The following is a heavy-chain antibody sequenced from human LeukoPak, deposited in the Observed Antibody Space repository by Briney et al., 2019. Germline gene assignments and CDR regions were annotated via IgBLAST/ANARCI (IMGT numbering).Heavy chain of an antibody. D-gene: IGHD3-9*01. V-gene: IGHV4-30-2*01. Sequence: SQTLSLTCAVSGGSISSGGYSWRWIRQPPGKGLEWIGYMYHSGSTYYNPSLKSRVTISVDRSKNQFSLKLSSVTAADTAAYYCARGAYDILTGYYRGMPVGYFDYWGQGILVTVSS. CDR3: ARGAYDILTGYYRGMPVGYFDY. CDR1: GGSISSGGYS. CDR2: MYHSGST. J-gene: IGHJ4*02.